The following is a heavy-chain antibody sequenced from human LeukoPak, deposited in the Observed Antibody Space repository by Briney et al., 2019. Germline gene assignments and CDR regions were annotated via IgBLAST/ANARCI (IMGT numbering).Heavy chain of an antibody. CDR1: GFTVSSNY. Sequence: GGSLRLSCAASGFTVSSNYMSWVRQTPGKGLLWVSRINMDGTTTTYADSVKGRFTISRDNAKNTLYLQMNSLTVEDTAVYYCTRDQTLSGSGPHFGDWGQGTLVTVSS. CDR3: TRDQTLSGSGPHFGD. V-gene: IGHV3-74*01. CDR2: INMDGTTT. D-gene: IGHD2-15*01. J-gene: IGHJ4*02.